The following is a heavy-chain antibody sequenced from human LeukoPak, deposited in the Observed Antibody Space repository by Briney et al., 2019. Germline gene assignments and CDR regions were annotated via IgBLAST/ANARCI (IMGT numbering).Heavy chain of an antibody. V-gene: IGHV3-33*01. D-gene: IGHD2-15*01. CDR1: GFTFSSYG. Sequence: PGGSLRLSCAASGFTFSSYGMHWVRQAPGKGLEWVAVIWYDGSNKYYADSVKGRFTISRDNSKNTLYLQMNSLRAEDTAVYYCARGYCSGGSCGFDYWGQGTLVTVSS. J-gene: IGHJ4*02. CDR2: IWYDGSNK. CDR3: ARGYCSGGSCGFDY.